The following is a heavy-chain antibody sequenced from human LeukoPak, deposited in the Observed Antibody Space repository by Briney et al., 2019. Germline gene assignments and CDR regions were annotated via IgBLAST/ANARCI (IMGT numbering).Heavy chain of an antibody. CDR3: AKDGGYSSSWSDSGVDY. Sequence: GGSLRLSCAASGFTFSSYAMGWVRQAPGKGLEWVSAISGSGGSTYYADSVKGRFTISRDNSKNTLYLQMNSLRAEDTAVYYCAKDGGYSSSWSDSGVDYWGQGTLVTVSS. CDR1: GFTFSSYA. D-gene: IGHD6-13*01. J-gene: IGHJ4*02. V-gene: IGHV3-23*01. CDR2: ISGSGGST.